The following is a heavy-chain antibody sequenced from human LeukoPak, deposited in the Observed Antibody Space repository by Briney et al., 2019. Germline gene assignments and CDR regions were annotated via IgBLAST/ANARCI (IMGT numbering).Heavy chain of an antibody. J-gene: IGHJ6*02. D-gene: IGHD2-2*01. CDR3: ARQYCSSTSCYADYYYGMDV. V-gene: IGHV5-51*01. CDR1: GYSFTSYW. Sequence: GESRKISCKGSGYSFTSYWIGWVRQMPGKGLEWMGIIYPGDSDTRYSPSFQGQVTISADKSISTAYLQWSSLKASDTAMYYCARQYCSSTSCYADYYYGMDVWGQGTTVAVSS. CDR2: IYPGDSDT.